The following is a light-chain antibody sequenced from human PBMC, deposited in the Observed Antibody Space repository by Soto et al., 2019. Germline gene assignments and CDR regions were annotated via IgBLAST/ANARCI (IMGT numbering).Light chain of an antibody. CDR2: SAS. J-gene: IGKJ4*01. V-gene: IGKV1-5*03. Sequence: DIQMTQYPSTLSASIGDRVTITCRASQNIRSWVAWYQQKPGKAPDLLIYSASGLESGVPSRFSGSGFGTEFPLTISTLHPEDFATNYCQQYNVIQASLFGGGTKVEIK. CDR1: QNIRSW. CDR3: QQYNVIQASL.